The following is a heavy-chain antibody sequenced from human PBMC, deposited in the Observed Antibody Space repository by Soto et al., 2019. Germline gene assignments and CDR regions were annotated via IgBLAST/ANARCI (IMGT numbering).Heavy chain of an antibody. Sequence: QVQLVESGGGVVQPGRSLRLSCAASGFTFSSYGMHWVRQAPGKGLEWVAVIWYDGSNKYYADSVKGRFTISRDNSKNTLYLQMNSLRAEDTAVYYCASNAVGATVDSYYYGMEVWGQGTTVTVSS. CDR1: GFTFSSYG. J-gene: IGHJ6*02. D-gene: IGHD1-26*01. CDR3: ASNAVGATVDSYYYGMEV. V-gene: IGHV3-33*01. CDR2: IWYDGSNK.